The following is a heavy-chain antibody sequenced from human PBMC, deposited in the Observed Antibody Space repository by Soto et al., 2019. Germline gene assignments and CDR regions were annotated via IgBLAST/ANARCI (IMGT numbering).Heavy chain of an antibody. V-gene: IGHV3-64D*08. CDR1: GFSFSSYA. J-gene: IGHJ6*02. D-gene: IGHD7-27*01. CDR3: VKDLTLNWDYPGLDV. Sequence: PGGSLRLSCSASGFSFSSYAMHWVRQAPGKGLEYVSVISSYGNKAFYADSVRGRFTISRDNSKNTLYLQMSSLKEDDTAVYYCVKDLTLNWDYPGLDVWGQGTTVTVSS. CDR2: ISSYGNKA.